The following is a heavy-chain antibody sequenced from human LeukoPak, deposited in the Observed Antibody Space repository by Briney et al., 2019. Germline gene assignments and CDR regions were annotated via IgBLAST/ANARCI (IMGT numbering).Heavy chain of an antibody. CDR2: IYYSGST. Sequence: SETLSLTCTVSGGSISSYYWSWIRQPPGKGLEWIGYIYYSGSTNYNPSLKSRVTISVDTSKNQLSLKLSSVTAADTAVYYCARAFYDSSGYDDAFDIWGQGTMVTVSS. D-gene: IGHD3-22*01. CDR3: ARAFYDSSGYDDAFDI. V-gene: IGHV4-59*01. CDR1: GGSISSYY. J-gene: IGHJ3*02.